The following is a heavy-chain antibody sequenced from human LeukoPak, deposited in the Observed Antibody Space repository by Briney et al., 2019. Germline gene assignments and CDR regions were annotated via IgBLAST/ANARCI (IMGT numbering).Heavy chain of an antibody. Sequence: SETLSLTCTVSGGSISSGDYYWSWIRQPPGKGLEWIGYIYYSGSSYYNPSLKSRVTISVDTSKNQFSLKLSSVTAADTAVYYCARGGSDQGEVTIFWTPSPNDAFDIWGQGTMVTVSS. V-gene: IGHV4-30-4*01. J-gene: IGHJ3*02. CDR1: GGSISSGDYY. CDR3: ARGGSDQGEVTIFWTPSPNDAFDI. CDR2: IYYSGSS. D-gene: IGHD3-9*01.